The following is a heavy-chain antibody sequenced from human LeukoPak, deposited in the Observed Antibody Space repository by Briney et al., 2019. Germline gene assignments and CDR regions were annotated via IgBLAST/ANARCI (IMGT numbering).Heavy chain of an antibody. Sequence: PSETLSLTCTVSGGSISNYDWSWIRQPAGKGLEWIGRIYTSGSANYNPSLKSRVTMSVDTSKNQFSLKLNSVTAADTAMYYCARDGSIAARLLYWFDPWGQGTLVTVSS. CDR2: IYTSGSA. D-gene: IGHD6-6*01. V-gene: IGHV4-4*07. J-gene: IGHJ5*02. CDR1: GGSISNYD. CDR3: ARDGSIAARLLYWFDP.